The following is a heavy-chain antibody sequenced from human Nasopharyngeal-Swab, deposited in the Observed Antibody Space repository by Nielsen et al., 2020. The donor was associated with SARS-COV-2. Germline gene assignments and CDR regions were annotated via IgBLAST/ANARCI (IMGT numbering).Heavy chain of an antibody. Sequence: VRQMPGKGLVWMGIIYPGDSDTRYSPSLQGQVTISADKSISTAYLQWSSLKASDTAMYYCARQGDIVVVPAASALDYWGQGTLVTASS. V-gene: IGHV5-51*01. CDR2: IYPGDSDT. D-gene: IGHD2-2*01. J-gene: IGHJ4*02. CDR3: ARQGDIVVVPAASALDY.